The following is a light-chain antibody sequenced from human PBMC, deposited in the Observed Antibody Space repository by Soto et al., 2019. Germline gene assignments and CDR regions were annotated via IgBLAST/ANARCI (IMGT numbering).Light chain of an antibody. CDR3: NSYRGSGPPSYV. J-gene: IGLJ1*01. Sequence: QSVLTQPASVSGSPGQSITISCTGTTSDVGGHNYVSWYQQLPGKAPKLMIYEVSNRPSGVSNRFFGSKSGNTASLTISGLQAEEEAYYFCNSYRGSGPPSYVFGTGTKIPVL. CDR2: EVS. CDR1: TSDVGGHNY. V-gene: IGLV2-14*01.